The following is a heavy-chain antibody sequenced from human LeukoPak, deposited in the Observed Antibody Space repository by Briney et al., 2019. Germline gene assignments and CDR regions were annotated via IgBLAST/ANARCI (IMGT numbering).Heavy chain of an antibody. J-gene: IGHJ4*02. D-gene: IGHD2-2*01. CDR1: GYTFTSYD. V-gene: IGHV1-18*01. CDR3: ARDSLRYQLLSGLDY. CDR2: ISAYNGNT. Sequence: ASVKVSCKASGYTFTSYDISWVRQAPGQGLEWMGWISAYNGNTNYAQKLQGRVTMTTDTSTSTAYMELRSLRSDDTAVYYCARDSLRYQLLSGLDYWGQGTLVTVSS.